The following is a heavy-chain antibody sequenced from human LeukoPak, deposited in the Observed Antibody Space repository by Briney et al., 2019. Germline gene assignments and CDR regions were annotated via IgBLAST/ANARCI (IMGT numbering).Heavy chain of an antibody. Sequence: GRSLRLSCAASGFSFTNYGMHWVRQTPGKGLEWVATLWFDGNSEYYADSVKGRFTISRDSSNNTLYLQMNSLRAEDTSVYYCARAFAFYYHGMDVWGQGTTVTVSS. CDR3: ARAFAFYYHGMDV. V-gene: IGHV3-33*01. CDR2: LWFDGNSE. J-gene: IGHJ6*02. CDR1: GFSFTNYG. D-gene: IGHD3-10*01.